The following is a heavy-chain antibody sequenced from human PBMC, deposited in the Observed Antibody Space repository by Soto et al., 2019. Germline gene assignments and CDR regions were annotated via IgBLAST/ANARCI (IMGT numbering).Heavy chain of an antibody. CDR3: AASGSNGQFDY. CDR1: GASMSNYF. J-gene: IGHJ4*02. CDR2: IYYSGST. V-gene: IGHV4-59*01. Sequence: PSETLSLTLSVAGASMSNYFWHWIRQSPGKGLEYIGYIYYSGSTYYNPSLKSRLTISVDTSKNQFSLKLSSATAADTAVYYCAASGSNGQFDYWAQGTLVTVSS. D-gene: IGHD3-10*01.